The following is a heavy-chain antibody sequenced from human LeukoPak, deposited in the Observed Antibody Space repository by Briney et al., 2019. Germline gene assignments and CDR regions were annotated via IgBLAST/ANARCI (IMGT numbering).Heavy chain of an antibody. J-gene: IGHJ6*02. CDR3: ARSAAGSVYYYYGMDV. CDR2: IIPIFGTA. V-gene: IGHV1-69*01. CDR1: GGTFSSYA. D-gene: IGHD6-13*01. Sequence: SVKVSCKASGGTFSSYAISWVRQAPGQGLEWMGGIIPIFGTANYAQKFQGRVTITADESTSTAYMELSSLRSEDTAVYYCARSAAGSVYYYYGMDVWGQGTTVTVSS.